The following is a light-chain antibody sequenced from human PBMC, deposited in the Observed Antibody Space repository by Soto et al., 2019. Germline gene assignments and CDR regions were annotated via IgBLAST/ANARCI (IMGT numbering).Light chain of an antibody. CDR1: SSDVGGYNY. CDR2: DVT. CDR3: CSYAGSYIYV. Sequence: QSALTQPRSVSGSPGQSVTISCNGTSSDVGGYNYVSWYQQHPDKAPKVMIYDVTKRPSGVPDRFSGSKSGNTASLTISGLQAEDEADYYCCSYAGSYIYVFGTGTKLTVL. J-gene: IGLJ1*01. V-gene: IGLV2-11*01.